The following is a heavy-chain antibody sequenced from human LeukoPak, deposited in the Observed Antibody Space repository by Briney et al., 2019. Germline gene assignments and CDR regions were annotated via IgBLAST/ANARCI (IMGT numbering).Heavy chain of an antibody. J-gene: IGHJ5*02. CDR3: AKGAQWLGVIDP. D-gene: IGHD3-22*01. CDR1: GFTVSSNS. CDR2: IYSGTI. Sequence: GGSLRLSCTVSGFTVSSNSMSWVRQAPGKGLEWVSFIYSGTIHFSDSVKGRFTISRDNSKNTLYLQMNSLRAEDTAVYYCAKGAQWLGVIDPWGQGTLVTVTS. V-gene: IGHV3-53*01.